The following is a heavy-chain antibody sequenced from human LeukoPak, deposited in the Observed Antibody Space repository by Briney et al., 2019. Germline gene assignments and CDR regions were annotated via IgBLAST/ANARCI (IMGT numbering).Heavy chain of an antibody. CDR2: INPSGGST. Sequence: GASVKVSCKASGYTFTSYYMHWVRQAPGQGLEWMGIINPSGGSTSYAQKFQGRVTMTADTSTSTIYMEVRSLRSDDTAVYYCARVKAGYYYYMDVWGKGTTVTVSS. J-gene: IGHJ6*03. CDR3: ARVKAGYYYYMDV. CDR1: GYTFTSYY. V-gene: IGHV1-46*01.